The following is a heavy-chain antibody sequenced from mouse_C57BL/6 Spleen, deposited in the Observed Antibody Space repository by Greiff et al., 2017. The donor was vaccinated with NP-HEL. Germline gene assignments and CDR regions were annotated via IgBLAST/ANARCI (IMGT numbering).Heavy chain of an antibody. Sequence: EVQVVESGGGLVKPGGSLKLSCAASGFTFSSYTMSWVRQTPEKRLEWVATISGGGGNTYYPDSVKGRFTISRDNAKNTLYLQMSSLRSEDTALYYCAREGLTGSLFDYWGQGTTLTVSS. CDR1: GFTFSSYT. D-gene: IGHD4-1*01. J-gene: IGHJ2*01. V-gene: IGHV5-9*01. CDR2: ISGGGGNT. CDR3: AREGLTGSLFDY.